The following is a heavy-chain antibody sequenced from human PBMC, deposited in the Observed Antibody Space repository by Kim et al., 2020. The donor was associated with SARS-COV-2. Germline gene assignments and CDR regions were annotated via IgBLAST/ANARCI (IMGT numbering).Heavy chain of an antibody. CDR2: IYHSGST. D-gene: IGHD4-4*01. CDR3: ARVRGEVTKLPHFDY. V-gene: IGHV4-4*02. J-gene: IGHJ4*02. CDR1: GGSISSSNW. Sequence: SETLSLTCAVSGGSISSSNWWSWVRQPPGKGLEWIGEIYHSGSTNYNPSLKSRVTISVDKSKNQFSLKLSSVTAADTAVYYCARVRGEVTKLPHFDYWGQGTLVTVSS.